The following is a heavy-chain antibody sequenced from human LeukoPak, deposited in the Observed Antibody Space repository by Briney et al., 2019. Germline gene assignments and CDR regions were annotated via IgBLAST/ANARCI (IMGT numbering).Heavy chain of an antibody. Sequence: SVKVSCKASGGTFSSYAISWARQAPGQGLEWMGRIIPIFGTANYAQKFQGRVTITTDESTSTAYMELSSLRSEDTAVYYCARDSDLDYGDYKRWFDPWGQGTLLTVSS. V-gene: IGHV1-69*05. CDR3: ARDSDLDYGDYKRWFDP. CDR2: IIPIFGTA. J-gene: IGHJ5*02. D-gene: IGHD4-17*01. CDR1: GGTFSSYA.